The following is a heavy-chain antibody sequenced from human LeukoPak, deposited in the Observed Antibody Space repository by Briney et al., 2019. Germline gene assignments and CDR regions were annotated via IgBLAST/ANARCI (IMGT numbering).Heavy chain of an antibody. J-gene: IGHJ4*02. D-gene: IGHD3-10*01. CDR3: AKFWRGAHYYGSGSYYFEGGFDY. CDR2: ISYDGSKI. V-gene: IGHV3-30*18. CDR1: GFSFSSYG. Sequence: GGSLRLSCAASGFSFSSYGMHWVRQAPGKGLERVAVISYDGSKIYYADSVKGRFTISRDNSKNTLNLQMNSLRAEDTAVYYCAKFWRGAHYYGSGSYYFEGGFDYWGRGTLVIVSS.